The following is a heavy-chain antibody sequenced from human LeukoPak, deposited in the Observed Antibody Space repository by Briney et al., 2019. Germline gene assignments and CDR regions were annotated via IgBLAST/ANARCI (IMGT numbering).Heavy chain of an antibody. CDR1: GFSFSDSV. Sequence: GGSLRLSCVASGFSFSDSVIHWVRQAPGKGLEWVAVISHDVKTTYYADSAKGRFTISRDNSRNTVFLQMNSLRAEDTAVYYCARDLGGYSYGYYYYGMDVWGQGTTVTVSS. V-gene: IGHV3-30*04. J-gene: IGHJ6*02. CDR3: ARDLGGYSYGYYYYGMDV. CDR2: ISHDVKTT. D-gene: IGHD5-18*01.